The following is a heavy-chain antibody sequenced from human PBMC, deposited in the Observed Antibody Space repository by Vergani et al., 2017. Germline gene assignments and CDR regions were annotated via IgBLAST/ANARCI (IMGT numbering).Heavy chain of an antibody. CDR2: IIPIFGTA. CDR3: ARSASDQIVVVVAATVWYFDL. D-gene: IGHD2-15*01. V-gene: IGHV1-69*01. J-gene: IGHJ2*01. Sequence: QVQLVQSGAEVKKPGSSVKVSCKASGGTFSSYAISWVRQAPGQGLEWMGGIIPIFGTANYAQKFQGRVTITAEESTSTAYMELSSLRSEDTAVYYCARSASDQIVVVVAATVWYFDLWGRGTLGTVYS. CDR1: GGTFSSYA.